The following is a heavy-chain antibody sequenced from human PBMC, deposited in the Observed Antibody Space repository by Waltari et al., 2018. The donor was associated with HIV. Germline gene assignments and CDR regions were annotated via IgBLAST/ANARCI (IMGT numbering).Heavy chain of an antibody. J-gene: IGHJ6*02. CDR3: RYITGTTNHYYYGMDV. CDR2: IYYSGTT. D-gene: IGHD1-7*01. CDR1: GGSISISGHY. Sequence: QLQLQESGPGLVKPSETLSITCTVSGGSISISGHYWGWIRQPPGKCLEWIGDIYYSGTTYFNPSLKSRVTVSVDTSKNQFSLKLTSVTAADTAVYYCRYITGTTNHYYYGMDVWGQGTTVTVSS. V-gene: IGHV4-39*01.